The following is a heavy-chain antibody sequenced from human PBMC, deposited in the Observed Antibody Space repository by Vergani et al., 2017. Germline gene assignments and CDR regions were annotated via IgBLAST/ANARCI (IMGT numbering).Heavy chain of an antibody. V-gene: IGHV4-59*01. D-gene: IGHD5-12*01. J-gene: IGHJ4*02. CDR2: IYYSGST. CDR3: AREKPSGYGNNFDY. Sequence: QVQLQESGPGLVKPSETLSLTCTVSGGSISSYYWSWIRQPPGKGLEWIGYIYYSGSTNYNPSLKSRVTISVDTSKNQFSLKLSSVTAADTAVYYCAREKPSGYGNNFDYWGQGTLVTVAP. CDR1: GGSISSYY.